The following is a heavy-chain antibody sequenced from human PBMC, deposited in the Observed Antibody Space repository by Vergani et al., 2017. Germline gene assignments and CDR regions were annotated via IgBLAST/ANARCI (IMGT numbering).Heavy chain of an antibody. V-gene: IGHV2-70*04. D-gene: IGHD3-22*01. CDR2: IDWDDDK. Sequence: QVTLKESGPALVKPTQTLTLTCTFSGFSLSTSGMRVSWIRQPPGKALEWLARIDWDDDKFYSTSLKTRVTISKDTSKNQVVLTMADMDPVETATYYCARSINYYESSGYYNYYFDYWGQGTLVTVSS. J-gene: IGHJ4*02. CDR3: ARSINYYESSGYYNYYFDY. CDR1: GFSLSTSGMR.